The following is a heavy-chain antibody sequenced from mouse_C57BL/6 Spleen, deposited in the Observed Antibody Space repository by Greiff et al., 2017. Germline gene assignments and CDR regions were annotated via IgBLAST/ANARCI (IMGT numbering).Heavy chain of an antibody. CDR2: ISGGGGNT. D-gene: IGHD1-1*01. J-gene: IGHJ1*03. Sequence: DVQLVESGGGLVKPGGSLKLSCAASGFTFSSYTMSWVRQTPEKRLEWVATISGGGGNTYYPDSVKGRFTISRDNAKNTLYLQMSSLRSEDTALYYCARQPIYYGSSYWYFDVWGTGTTVTVSS. V-gene: IGHV5-9*01. CDR1: GFTFSSYT. CDR3: ARQPIYYGSSYWYFDV.